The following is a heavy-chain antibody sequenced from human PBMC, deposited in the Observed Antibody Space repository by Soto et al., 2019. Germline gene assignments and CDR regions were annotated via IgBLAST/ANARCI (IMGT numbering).Heavy chain of an antibody. CDR2: ISYSGST. D-gene: IGHD1-1*01. CDR1: GGSMSSYY. J-gene: IGHJ4*02. CDR3: ARSGDNYNRLDY. V-gene: IGHV4-59*01. Sequence: PSETLSLTCTVSGGSMSSYYWTWLRQSPGRGLEWIGYISYSGSTYYNPSLKSRVTISADTSKNQFSLRMNSMIAADTAVYYCARSGDNYNRLDYWGQGTPVTVSS.